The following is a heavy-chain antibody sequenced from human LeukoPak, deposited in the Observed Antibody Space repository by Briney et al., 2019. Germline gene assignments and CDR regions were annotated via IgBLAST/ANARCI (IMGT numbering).Heavy chain of an antibody. CDR3: ARVGEYSYGYGLDY. CDR2: IYSGGST. CDR1: GFTVSSNY. V-gene: IGHV3-66*01. Sequence: GGSLRLSCAASGFTVSSNYMSWVRQAPGKGLEWVSVIYSGGSTYYADSVKGRFTISRDNFKNTLCLQMNSLRAEDTAVYYCARVGEYSYGYGLDYWGQGTLVTVSS. D-gene: IGHD5-18*01. J-gene: IGHJ4*02.